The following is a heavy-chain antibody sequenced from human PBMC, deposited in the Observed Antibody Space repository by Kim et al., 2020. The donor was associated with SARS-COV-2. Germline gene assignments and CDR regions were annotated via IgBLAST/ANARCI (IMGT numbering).Heavy chain of an antibody. CDR3: ARDHSTYYYDSSGYYRALTPERYYYGMDV. CDR1: GFTFSDYY. CDR2: ISSSSSYT. Sequence: GGSLRLSCAASGFTFSDYYMSWIRQAPGKGLEWVSYISSSSSYTNYADSVKGRFTISRDNAKNSLYLQMNSLRAEDTAVYYCARDHSTYYYDSSGYYRALTPERYYYGMDVWGQGTTVTVSS. V-gene: IGHV3-11*05. J-gene: IGHJ6*02. D-gene: IGHD3-22*01.